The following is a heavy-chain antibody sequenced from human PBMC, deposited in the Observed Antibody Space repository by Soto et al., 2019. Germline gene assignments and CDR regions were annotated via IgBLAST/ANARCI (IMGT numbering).Heavy chain of an antibody. CDR3: ARGPGHNEGFDY. D-gene: IGHD1-1*01. J-gene: IGHJ4*02. CDR1: GFTFSNYA. Sequence: QVQLVESGGGVVQPGRSLRLSCAASGFTFSNYAMHWVRQAPGRGLEWVAVISYDGSSKYYTDSVKGRFTISRDNSKNTLSMQMNSLRAEDTAVYYCARGPGHNEGFDYWGQGTLVTVSS. CDR2: ISYDGSSK. V-gene: IGHV3-30-3*01.